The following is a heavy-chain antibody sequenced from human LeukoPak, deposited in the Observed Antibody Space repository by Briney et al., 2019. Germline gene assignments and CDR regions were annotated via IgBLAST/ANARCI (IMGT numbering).Heavy chain of an antibody. D-gene: IGHD4-4*01. V-gene: IGHV4-59*01. J-gene: IGHJ4*02. Sequence: SETLSLTCTVSGGSISSYCWSWLRQPPGKGLEWIGYIYYSGSTNYNPSLKSRVTISVDTSKNQFSLKLSSVTAADTAVYYCARGSTYSNYFDYWGQGTLVTVSS. CDR3: ARGSTYSNYFDY. CDR1: GGSISSYC. CDR2: IYYSGST.